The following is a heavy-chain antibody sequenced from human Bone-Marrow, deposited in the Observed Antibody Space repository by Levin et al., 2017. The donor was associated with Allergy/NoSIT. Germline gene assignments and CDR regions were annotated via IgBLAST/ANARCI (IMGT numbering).Heavy chain of an antibody. CDR3: AKAVAGTGTPHL. CDR2: IWYDGSDK. CDR1: GFPFSSSG. J-gene: IGHJ4*02. D-gene: IGHD6-19*01. V-gene: IGHV3-33*06. Sequence: LSLTCAASGFPFSSSGMHWVRQAPGKGLEWVAVIWYDGSDKYYVDSVKGRFTISRDNSKKTLYLQMNSLRAEDTAVYYCAKAVAGTGTPHLWGQGTLVTVSS.